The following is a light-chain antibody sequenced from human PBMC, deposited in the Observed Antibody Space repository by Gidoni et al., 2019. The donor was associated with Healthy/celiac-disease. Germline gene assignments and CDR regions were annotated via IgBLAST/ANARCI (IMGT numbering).Light chain of an antibody. CDR2: YTS. CDR3: QQYKAYPWT. CDR1: QGISSD. J-gene: IGKJ1*01. V-gene: IGKV1-9*01. Sequence: DIQLTQSPSFLSASVGDRVTITCRANQGISSDLAWYQQKPGKAPRLLIYYTSTLQTGIPSSFSGSGSGTDFTLTISSLQPEDFATYYCQQYKAYPWTFGQGTKVEFK.